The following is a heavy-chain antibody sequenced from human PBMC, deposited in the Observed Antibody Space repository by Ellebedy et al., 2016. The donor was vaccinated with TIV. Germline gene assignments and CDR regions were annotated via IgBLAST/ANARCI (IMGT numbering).Heavy chain of an antibody. J-gene: IGHJ6*02. CDR3: ASNYDFWSGYPYYYGMDV. CDR1: GGSVSSGSYY. CDR2: IYYSGST. D-gene: IGHD3-3*01. Sequence: GSLRLSXTVSGGSVSSGSYYWSWIRQPPGKGLEWIGYIYYSGSTNYNPSLKSRVTISVDTSKNQFSLKLSSVTAADTAVYYCASNYDFWSGYPYYYGMDVWGQGTTVTVSS. V-gene: IGHV4-61*01.